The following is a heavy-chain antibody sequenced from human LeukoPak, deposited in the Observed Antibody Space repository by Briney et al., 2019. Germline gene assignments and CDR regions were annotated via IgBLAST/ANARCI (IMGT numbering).Heavy chain of an antibody. Sequence: PSETLSLTCTVSGGSIGSSSSYWGWIRQPPGKGLEWIGTIYYSGSTYFNPSLKSRVTISVDTSKNQFSLKLSSVTAADTAVYYCASTNRRDGYKSFDYWGQGTLVTVS. D-gene: IGHD5-24*01. CDR1: GGSIGSSSSY. J-gene: IGHJ4*02. CDR3: ASTNRRDGYKSFDY. CDR2: IYYSGST. V-gene: IGHV4-39*01.